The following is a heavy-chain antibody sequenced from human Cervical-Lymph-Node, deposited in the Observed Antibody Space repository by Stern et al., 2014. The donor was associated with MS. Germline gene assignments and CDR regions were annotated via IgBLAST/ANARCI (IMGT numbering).Heavy chain of an antibody. CDR2: IYYSGST. V-gene: IGHV4-59*01. D-gene: IGHD1-26*01. CDR1: GGSISSYY. J-gene: IGHJ4*02. CDR3: ARAGSYFNY. Sequence: QVQLQESGPGLVKPSETLSLTCTVSGGSISSYYWSWIRQPPGKGLEWIGYIYYSGSTNYNPSLKSRVTISVDTSKNQFSLKLSSVTAADTAVYYCARAGSYFNYWGQGTLVTVSS.